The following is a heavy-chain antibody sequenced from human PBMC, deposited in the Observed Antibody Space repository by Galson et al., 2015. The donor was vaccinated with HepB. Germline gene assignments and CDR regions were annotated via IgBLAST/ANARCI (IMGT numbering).Heavy chain of an antibody. V-gene: IGHV4-39*01. J-gene: IGHJ6*02. CDR3: VRALGGSYFYGMDV. D-gene: IGHD3-16*02. Sequence: LEWIGNVHSSGVTYYHPSLKSRVTISGDTAKNQFSLRVSSVTAADTAVYYCVRALGGSYFYGMDVWGQGTTVIVSS. CDR2: VHSSGVT.